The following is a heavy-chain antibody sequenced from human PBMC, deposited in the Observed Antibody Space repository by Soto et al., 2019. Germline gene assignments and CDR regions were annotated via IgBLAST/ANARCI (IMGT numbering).Heavy chain of an antibody. D-gene: IGHD3-3*01. Sequence: SETLSLTSAVYGGSFSGYDWSWIRQPPGKGLEWIGEINHSGSTNYNPSLKSRVTISVDTSKNQFSLKLSSVTAADTAVYYCATTPIDTIFGVVRYWFDPWGQGTLVTVSS. CDR3: ATTPIDTIFGVVRYWFDP. CDR1: GGSFSGYD. CDR2: INHSGST. J-gene: IGHJ5*02. V-gene: IGHV4-34*01.